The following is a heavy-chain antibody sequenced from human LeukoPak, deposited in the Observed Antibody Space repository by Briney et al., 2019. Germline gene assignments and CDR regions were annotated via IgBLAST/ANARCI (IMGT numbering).Heavy chain of an antibody. J-gene: IGHJ3*02. D-gene: IGHD5-24*01. V-gene: IGHV3-23*01. CDR2: ISGSGDRT. CDR1: GFTFSNYA. Sequence: GGSLRLSCAASGFTFSNYAMNWVRQSPGKGLEWVSGISGSGDRTYIADSVKGRFTISRDNSENTLYLQMNSLRAEDTAVYYCAKDTIDFLKGAFDIWGQGTMVTVSS. CDR3: AKDTIDFLKGAFDI.